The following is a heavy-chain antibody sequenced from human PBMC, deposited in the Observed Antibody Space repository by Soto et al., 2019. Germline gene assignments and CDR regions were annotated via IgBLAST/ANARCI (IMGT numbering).Heavy chain of an antibody. CDR1: GFTFSSYS. CDR3: ARDGHCISSSCFFLPDY. Sequence: EVQLVESGGGLVQPGGSLRLSCAASGFTFSSYSMSWVRQAPGKGLEWVSSISGSASNIHYADSVKGRFTISRDTAENSLDLQLNSLRAEDTALYYCARDGHCISSSCFFLPDYWGQGTLVTVSS. J-gene: IGHJ4*02. D-gene: IGHD2-2*01. V-gene: IGHV3-21*01. CDR2: ISGSASNI.